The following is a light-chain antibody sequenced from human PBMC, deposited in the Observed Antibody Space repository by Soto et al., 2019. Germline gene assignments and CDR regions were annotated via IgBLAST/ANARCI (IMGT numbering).Light chain of an antibody. CDR3: QQYDNWPLT. Sequence: EIVMTQSPATLSVSTGERATLSCRASQSVRRHLAWYQQNPGQAPTLLMYGASTRATVIPARFSGSGSGTEFTLTISSLQAEDGAVYYCQQYDNWPLTFGGGTKVEIK. V-gene: IGKV3-15*01. CDR1: QSVRRH. CDR2: GAS. J-gene: IGKJ4*01.